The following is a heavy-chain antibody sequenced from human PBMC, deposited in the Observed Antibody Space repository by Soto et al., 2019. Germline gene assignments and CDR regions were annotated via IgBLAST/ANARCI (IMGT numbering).Heavy chain of an antibody. CDR3: ASPGDY. Sequence: QVQLVESGGGVVQPGRSLRLSCAASGFTFSSYAMHWVRQAPGKGLEWVAVISYDGSNKYYADSVKGRFTISRDNSKNTLYLQMNSLRAEDAAVYYCASPGDYWGQGTLFAVSS. J-gene: IGHJ4*02. CDR1: GFTFSSYA. V-gene: IGHV3-30-3*01. CDR2: ISYDGSNK.